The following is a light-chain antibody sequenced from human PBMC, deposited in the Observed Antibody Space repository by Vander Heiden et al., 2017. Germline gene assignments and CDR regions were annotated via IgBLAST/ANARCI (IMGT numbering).Light chain of an antibody. V-gene: IGKV3-15*01. CDR1: QSVSSN. CDR2: GAS. CDR3: QQYNSWPPIT. Sequence: ELVMTQSPATLSVSPGERATLSCRASQSVSSNLAWYQQKPGQGPRLLIYGASTRATGIPARFSGSGSGTEFTLTISSLQSEDFAVYYCQQYNSWPPITFGQGTRLEIK. J-gene: IGKJ5*01.